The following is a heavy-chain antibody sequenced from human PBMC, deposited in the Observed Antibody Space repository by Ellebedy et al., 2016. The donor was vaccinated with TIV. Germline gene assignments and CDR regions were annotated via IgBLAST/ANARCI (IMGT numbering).Heavy chain of an antibody. D-gene: IGHD3-9*01. V-gene: IGHV4-59*01. Sequence: SETLSLTCTVSGASLTNYFWSWIRQPPGKGLECIGYIYYSGSTYYNPSLKSRVTMSVDTSKNQFSLKLSSVTAADTAVYYCARGDEITMFWPEGYYFDYWGQGILVTVSS. CDR1: GASLTNYF. J-gene: IGHJ4*02. CDR2: IYYSGST. CDR3: ARGDEITMFWPEGYYFDY.